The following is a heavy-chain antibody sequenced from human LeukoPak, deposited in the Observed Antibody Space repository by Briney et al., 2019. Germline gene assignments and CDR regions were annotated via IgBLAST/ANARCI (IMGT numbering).Heavy chain of an antibody. D-gene: IGHD4/OR15-4a*01. CDR2: INGDGGVK. J-gene: IGHJ6*01. CDR3: ARDIDVLLRGVEWYAANDM. V-gene: IGHV3-7*03. CDR1: VFTFSNYW. Sequence: GGSLRLSCAASVFTFSNYWMTGGRQAPGKRLEWGASINGDGGVKHYVDPLEDRFTVYREKDKKLMPMQMNSLSVEDTATYYRARDIDVLLRGVEWYAANDMWGQGTAVTVYS.